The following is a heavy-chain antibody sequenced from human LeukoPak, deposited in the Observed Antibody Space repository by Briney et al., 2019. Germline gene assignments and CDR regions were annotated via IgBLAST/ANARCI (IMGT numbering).Heavy chain of an antibody. Sequence: SVKVSCKASGGTFSSYAISWVRQAPGQGLEWMGRIIPILGIANYAQKFQGRVTITADKSTSTAYMELSSLRSEDTAVYYCASGGYCSGGSCYSAQTGGQETLVTVSS. CDR2: IIPILGIA. V-gene: IGHV1-69*04. CDR3: ASGGYCSGGSCYSAQT. D-gene: IGHD2-15*01. J-gene: IGHJ4*02. CDR1: GGTFSSYA.